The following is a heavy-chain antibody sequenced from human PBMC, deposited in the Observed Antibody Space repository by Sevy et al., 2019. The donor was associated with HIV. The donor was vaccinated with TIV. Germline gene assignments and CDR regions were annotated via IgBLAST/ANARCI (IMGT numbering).Heavy chain of an antibody. CDR2: ISYDGSNK. CDR3: ARDLLGYYDSSGYPDY. CDR1: GFTFSSYA. J-gene: IGHJ4*02. D-gene: IGHD3-22*01. Sequence: GGSLRLSCAAPGFTFSSYAMHWVRQAPGKGLEWVAVISYDGSNKYYADSVKGRFTISRGNSKNTLYLQMNSLRAEDTAVYYCARDLLGYYDSSGYPDYWGQGTLVTVSS. V-gene: IGHV3-30-3*01.